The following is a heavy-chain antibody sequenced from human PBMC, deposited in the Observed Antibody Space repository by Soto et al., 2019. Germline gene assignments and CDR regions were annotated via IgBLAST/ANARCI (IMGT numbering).Heavy chain of an antibody. CDR1: GVSFSSSSNNY. D-gene: IGHD3-16*01. CDR3: ARHNGPLYVGYYYDMDV. V-gene: IGHV4-39*01. CDR2: IYYSGYT. J-gene: IGHJ6*02. Sequence: SETLSLTCTFSGVSFSSSSNNYCSWIRQPPGKGLEWIGSIYYSGYTYYTPSLKSRVTIPVDTSKNQFSLKLSSVTAADTAVYYCARHNGPLYVGYYYDMDVWGQGTTVTVSS.